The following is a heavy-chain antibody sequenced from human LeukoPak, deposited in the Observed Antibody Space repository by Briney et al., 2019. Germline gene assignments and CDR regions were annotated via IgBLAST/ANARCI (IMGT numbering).Heavy chain of an antibody. Sequence: SETLSLTCTVSGGSISSGDYYWSWIRQPPGKGLEWIGYIYYSGSTYYNPSLKSRVTISVDTSKNQFSLKLSSVTAADTAVYYCARVGDCSSTSCYRPCVCSWFDPWGQGTLVTVSS. V-gene: IGHV4-30-4*01. J-gene: IGHJ5*02. CDR1: GGSISSGDYY. CDR2: IYYSGST. D-gene: IGHD2-2*01. CDR3: ARVGDCSSTSCYRPCVCSWFDP.